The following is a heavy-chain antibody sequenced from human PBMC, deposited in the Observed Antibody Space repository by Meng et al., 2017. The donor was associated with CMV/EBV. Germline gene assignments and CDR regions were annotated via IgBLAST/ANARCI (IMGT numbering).Heavy chain of an antibody. CDR1: GYTFTSYG. CDR3: ARSGLGEGNAFDI. V-gene: IGHV1-69*10. Sequence: SVKVSCKASGYTFTSYGISWVRQAPGQGLEWMGGIIPILGIANYAQKFQGRVTITADKSTSTAYMELSSLRSEDTAVYYCARSGLGEGNAFDIWGQGTMVTVSS. J-gene: IGHJ3*02. D-gene: IGHD3-16*01. CDR2: IIPILGIA.